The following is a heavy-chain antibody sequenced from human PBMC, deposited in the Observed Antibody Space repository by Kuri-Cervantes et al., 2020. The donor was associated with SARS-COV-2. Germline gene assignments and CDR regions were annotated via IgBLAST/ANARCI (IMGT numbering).Heavy chain of an antibody. Sequence: SQTLSLTCAVYGGSFSDYYWSWVRQPPGKGLEWIGEINHSGNTNYDPSLKSRVTISIDTSKNQFSLKLSSVTAADTAAYYCARHGDFYRYYYYGMDVWGQGTTVTVSS. D-gene: IGHD3-3*01. CDR2: INHSGNT. J-gene: IGHJ6*02. CDR3: ARHGDFYRYYYYGMDV. V-gene: IGHV4-34*01. CDR1: GGSFSDYY.